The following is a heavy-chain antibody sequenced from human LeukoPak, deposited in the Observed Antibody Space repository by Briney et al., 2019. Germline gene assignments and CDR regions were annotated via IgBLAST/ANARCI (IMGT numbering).Heavy chain of an antibody. J-gene: IGHJ6*02. Sequence: GGSLRLSCAASGYTFSSYGMHWVRQAPGKGLEWVAYIWYDGSKKEYVDSVKGRFTISRDNSKNTLYLQMNSLRAEDTAVYYCAKGYYGDYYYYGMDVWGQGTTVTVSS. V-gene: IGHV3-30*02. CDR3: AKGYYGDYYYYGMDV. CDR2: IWYDGSKK. D-gene: IGHD4-17*01. CDR1: GYTFSSYG.